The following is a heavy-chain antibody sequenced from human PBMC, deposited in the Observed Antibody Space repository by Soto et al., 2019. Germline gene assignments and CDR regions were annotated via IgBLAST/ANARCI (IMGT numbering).Heavy chain of an antibody. J-gene: IGHJ4*02. CDR2: IYYSGST. CDR3: AREGGSSGYDY. D-gene: IGHD3-22*01. Sequence: PSETLSLTCTVSGGSISSGDYYWSWIRQPPGKGLEWIGYIYYSGSTYYSPSLKSRVTISVDTSKNQFSLKLSSVTAADTAVYYCAREGGSSGYDYWGQGTLVTVSS. V-gene: IGHV4-30-4*01. CDR1: GGSISSGDYY.